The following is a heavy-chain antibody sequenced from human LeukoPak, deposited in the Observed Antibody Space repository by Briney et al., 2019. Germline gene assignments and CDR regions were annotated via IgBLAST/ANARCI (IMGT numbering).Heavy chain of an antibody. V-gene: IGHV5-51*01. J-gene: IGHJ4*02. CDR3: ARRGGTWWLDY. D-gene: IGHD2-8*02. CDR2: IYPGDSDI. CDR1: GYSFTSYW. Sequence: GESLQISCKGSGYSFTSYWIGWVRQLPGKGLEWMGIIYPGDSDIKYSPSFQGQVTISVDKSISTAYLQWSSLKASDTAMYYCARRGGTWWLDYWGQGTLVTVSS.